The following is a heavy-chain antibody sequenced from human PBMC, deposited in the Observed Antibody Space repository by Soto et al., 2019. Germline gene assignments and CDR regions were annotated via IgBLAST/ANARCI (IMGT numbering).Heavy chain of an antibody. D-gene: IGHD6-13*01. J-gene: IGHJ6*02. V-gene: IGHV1-46*03. Sequence: QVQLVQSGAEVKKPGASVKVSCKASGYTFTSYYMHWVRQAPGQGLEWMGIINPSGGSTSYAQKFQGRVTMTRDTSTSTVYMELSSLRSEDTAVYYCARAHSSSWDSVGYYGMDVWGQGTTVTVSS. CDR2: INPSGGST. CDR3: ARAHSSSWDSVGYYGMDV. CDR1: GYTFTSYY.